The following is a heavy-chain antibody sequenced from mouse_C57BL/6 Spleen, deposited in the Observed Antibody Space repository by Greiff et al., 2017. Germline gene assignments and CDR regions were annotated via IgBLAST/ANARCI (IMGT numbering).Heavy chain of an antibody. J-gene: IGHJ2*01. V-gene: IGHV1-64*01. Sequence: QVQLQQSGAELVKPGASVKLSCKASGYTFTSYWMHWVKQRPGQGLEWIGMIHPNSGSTNYNEKFKSKATLTVAKSSSTAYMQLSSLTSEDSAVYYCARWGTTVVAKGYWGEGTTLTVSS. CDR2: IHPNSGST. D-gene: IGHD1-1*01. CDR3: ARWGTTVVAKGY. CDR1: GYTFTSYW.